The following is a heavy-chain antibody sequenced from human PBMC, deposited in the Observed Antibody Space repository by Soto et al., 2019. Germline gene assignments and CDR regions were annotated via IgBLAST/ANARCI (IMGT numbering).Heavy chain of an antibody. Sequence: GGSLRLSCAASGFTFSSYGMHWVRQAPGKGLEWVAVIWYDGSNKYYADSVKGRFTISRDNSKNTLYLQMNSLRAEDTAVYYCASRQWLENYYYYGMDVWRNGTTGTVS. D-gene: IGHD6-19*01. CDR1: GFTFSSYG. CDR2: IWYDGSNK. J-gene: IGHJ6*04. CDR3: ASRQWLENYYYYGMDV. V-gene: IGHV3-33*01.